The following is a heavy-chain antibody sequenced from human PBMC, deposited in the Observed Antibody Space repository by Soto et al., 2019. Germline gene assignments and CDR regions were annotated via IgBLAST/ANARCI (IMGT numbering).Heavy chain of an antibody. Sequence: QVQLVQSGAEVKKPGSSVRVSCKASGDTFSTYSFTWVRQAPGQGLEWMGGITPIFGAANYAPTFRDRVTTTADESSHTVYMELSSLSSADTAVYFCARGTLHWHYGDYWGQGTLVTVSS. D-gene: IGHD1-7*01. CDR3: ARGTLHWHYGDY. CDR1: GDTFSTYS. J-gene: IGHJ4*02. V-gene: IGHV1-69*01. CDR2: ITPIFGAA.